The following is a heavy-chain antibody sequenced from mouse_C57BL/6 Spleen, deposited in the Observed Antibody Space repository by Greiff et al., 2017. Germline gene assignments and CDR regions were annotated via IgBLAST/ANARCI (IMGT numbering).Heavy chain of an antibody. V-gene: IGHV1-42*01. CDR1: GYSFTGYY. CDR2: INPSTGGT. Sequence: EVQLQQSGPELVKPGASVKISCTASGYSFTGYYMNWVKQSPEKSLEWIGEINPSTGGTTYNQKFKAKATLTVDKSSSTAYMQLKSLTSEDSAVYYCARINWDFDYWGQGTTLTVSS. CDR3: ARINWDFDY. J-gene: IGHJ2*01. D-gene: IGHD4-1*01.